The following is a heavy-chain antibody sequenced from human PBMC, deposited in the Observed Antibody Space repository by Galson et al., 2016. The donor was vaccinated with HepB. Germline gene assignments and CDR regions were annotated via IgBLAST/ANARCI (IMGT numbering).Heavy chain of an antibody. V-gene: IGHV3-15*01. CDR2: IKNKAEGGTT. Sequence: SLRLSCAASGLTFSEAWMSWVRQAPGKGLEWVGHIKNKAEGGTTDYAVAVRDRFSISRDDSKNTVYLQMNSLKTEDTAVYYCTQAGGDYWGQGALVTVSS. D-gene: IGHD3-10*01. CDR3: TQAGGDY. CDR1: GLTFSEAW. J-gene: IGHJ4*02.